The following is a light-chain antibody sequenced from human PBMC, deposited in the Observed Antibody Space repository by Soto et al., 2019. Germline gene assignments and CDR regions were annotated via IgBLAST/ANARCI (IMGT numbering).Light chain of an antibody. J-gene: IGKJ3*01. CDR1: QSVRSS. V-gene: IGKV3-11*01. Sequence: EIVLTQSPDTLSLSPGERATLSCIASQSVRSSLSWYHQKPGQAPRLLIYDASNRATGIPARFSGSGSGTDFTPTISSLEPVDFSVYYGQQRSNWPPEVTFGPGTQVDIK. CDR2: DAS. CDR3: QQRSNWPPEVT.